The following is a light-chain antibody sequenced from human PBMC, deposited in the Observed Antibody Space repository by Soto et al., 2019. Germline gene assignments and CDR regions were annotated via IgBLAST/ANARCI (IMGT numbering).Light chain of an antibody. V-gene: IGLV2-14*01. CDR2: EVS. Sequence: QSALTQPASVSGSPGQSIIISFTGTSSDVDTYKYVSWYQQHPGKAPKLMIYEVSHRPSGVSDRFSGSKSGNTASLTISGLQAEDEADYYCCSYAGSTTRVLFGGGTKVTVL. CDR1: SSDVDTYKY. J-gene: IGLJ2*01. CDR3: CSYAGSTTRVL.